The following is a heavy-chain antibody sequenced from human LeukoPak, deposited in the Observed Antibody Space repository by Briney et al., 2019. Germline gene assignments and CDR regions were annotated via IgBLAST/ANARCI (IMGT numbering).Heavy chain of an antibody. V-gene: IGHV3-23*01. D-gene: IGHD6-13*01. Sequence: GGSLRHSSAAPGYTFTSYGTSWVRQTPGKGLEWVSDISGSGGSTYYADSVKGRFTISRDNSKNTLYLHMNSPRAEETAVSNCAKEGGTYSSSWPYDYWGQGTLVTVTS. CDR3: AKEGGTYSSSWPYDY. J-gene: IGHJ4*02. CDR2: ISGSGGST. CDR1: GYTFTSYG.